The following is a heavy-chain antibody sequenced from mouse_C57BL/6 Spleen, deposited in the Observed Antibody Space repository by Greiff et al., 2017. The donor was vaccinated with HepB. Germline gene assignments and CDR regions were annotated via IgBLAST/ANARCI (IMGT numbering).Heavy chain of an antibody. V-gene: IGHV1-69*01. CDR3: ARTGTNWYFDV. J-gene: IGHJ1*03. D-gene: IGHD4-1*01. Sequence: VQLQHPGAELVMPGASVKLSCKASGYTFTSYWMHWVKQRPGQGLEWIGEIDPSDSYTNYNQKFKGKSTLTVDKSSSTAYMQLSSLTSEDSAVYYCARTGTNWYFDVWGTGTTVTVSS. CDR1: GYTFTSYW. CDR2: IDPSDSYT.